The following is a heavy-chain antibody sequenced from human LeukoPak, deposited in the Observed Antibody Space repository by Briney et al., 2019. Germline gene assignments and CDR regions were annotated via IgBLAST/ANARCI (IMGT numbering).Heavy chain of an antibody. CDR3: ARPYYYDSSGYPY. J-gene: IGHJ4*02. CDR1: GFTFSSYS. Sequence: GGSLRLSCAASGFTFSSYSMNWVRQAPGKGLEWVSYISSSSSTIYYADSVKGRFTISRDNAKNSLYPQMNSLRDEDTAVYYCARPYYYDSSGYPYWGQGTLVTVSS. CDR2: ISSSSSTI. V-gene: IGHV3-48*02. D-gene: IGHD3-22*01.